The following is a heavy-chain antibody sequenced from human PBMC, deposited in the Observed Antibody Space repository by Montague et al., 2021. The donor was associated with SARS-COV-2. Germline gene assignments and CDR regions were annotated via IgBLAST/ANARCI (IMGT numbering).Heavy chain of an antibody. Sequence: SETLSLTCTVSGGSINSNSYYWGWLRQPPGKGLVWIGSIYYSGTTDYNPSLKGRVTISVDTSKNQFSLKLTSVTAADTSVFYCSRQTNWASPGYIDLWGRGTLVTVSS. J-gene: IGHJ2*01. CDR2: IYYSGTT. CDR3: SRQTNWASPGYIDL. D-gene: IGHD7-27*01. V-gene: IGHV4-39*01. CDR1: GGSINSNSYY.